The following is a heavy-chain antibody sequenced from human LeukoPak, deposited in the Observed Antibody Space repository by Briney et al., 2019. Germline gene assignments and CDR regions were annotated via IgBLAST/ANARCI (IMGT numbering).Heavy chain of an antibody. V-gene: IGHV1-2*06. CDR1: GYTFTGYY. D-gene: IGHD3-22*01. Sequence: GASVQVSCQASGYTFTGYYMHWVRQAPGQGLECMGRTNPNSGGTNYAQKFQGRVTTTRDTSTSTAYMELSRLRSDDTAVYYCARTSITMIAYDYWGQGTLVTVSS. CDR3: ARTSITMIAYDY. CDR2: TNPNSGGT. J-gene: IGHJ4*02.